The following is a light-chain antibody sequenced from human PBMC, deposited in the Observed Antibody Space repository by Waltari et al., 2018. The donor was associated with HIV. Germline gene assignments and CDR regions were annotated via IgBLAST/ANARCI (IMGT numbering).Light chain of an antibody. J-gene: IGLJ1*01. CDR3: SSYAGTRYV. V-gene: IGLV2-8*01. CDR1: SRDVAGYNY. Sequence: QSALTQPPSASGSPGQSVTISCTGPSRDVAGYNYVSWYQQHPGKAPKLIIYEVNKRPSGVPDRFSGSKSGNTASLTVSGLQAEDEADYYCSSYAGTRYVFGTGTKVTVL. CDR2: EVN.